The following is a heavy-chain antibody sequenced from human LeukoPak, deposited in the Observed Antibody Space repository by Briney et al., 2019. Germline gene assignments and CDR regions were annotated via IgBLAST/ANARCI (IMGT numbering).Heavy chain of an antibody. V-gene: IGHV1-8*01. Sequence: ASVKVSCKASGYTFTSYDINWVRQATGQGLEWMGWMNPNSGNTGYAQKFQGRVTMTRNTSISTAYMELSSLRSEDTAVYYCARVGSNYGWFDPWGQGTLVTVSS. CDR3: ARVGSNYGWFDP. J-gene: IGHJ5*02. CDR2: MNPNSGNT. CDR1: GYTFTSYD. D-gene: IGHD4-11*01.